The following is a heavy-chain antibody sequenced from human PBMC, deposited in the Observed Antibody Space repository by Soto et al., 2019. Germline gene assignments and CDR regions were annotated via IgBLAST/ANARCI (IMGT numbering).Heavy chain of an antibody. D-gene: IGHD1-26*01. CDR3: ATYSGSTGGLDP. CDR2: ILTVGSI. V-gene: IGHV3-53*01. CDR1: GLTVSSYH. J-gene: IGHJ5*02. Sequence: EVQLVESGGDLIQPGGSLRLSCVASGLTVSSYHMSWVRQAPGKGLEWVSVILTVGSIYYADSLKGRFIISRDNSKNTLDLQMNSLRAEDTAVYYCATYSGSTGGLDPWGQGTLVTVSS.